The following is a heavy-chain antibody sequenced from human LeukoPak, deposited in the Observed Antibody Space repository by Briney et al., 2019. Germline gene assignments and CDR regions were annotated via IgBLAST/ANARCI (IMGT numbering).Heavy chain of an antibody. V-gene: IGHV4-4*07. CDR3: ARDRFSSGVPLDD. J-gene: IGHJ4*02. CDR2: IYTSGST. D-gene: IGHD2-15*01. Sequence: PSETPSLTCTVSGGSIGSYYWSWIRQPAGKGLEWIGRIYTSGSTNYNPSLNGRVTVSVDKSKNQFSLKVRSVTAADTAVNYCARDRFSSGVPLDDWGQGIVVTVSS. CDR1: GGSIGSYY.